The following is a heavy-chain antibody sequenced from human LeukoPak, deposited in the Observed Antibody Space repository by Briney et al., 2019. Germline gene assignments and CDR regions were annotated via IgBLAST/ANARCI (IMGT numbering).Heavy chain of an antibody. D-gene: IGHD6-19*01. CDR1: GFTFSSYS. CDR3: ARRSAVAGNWFDP. V-gene: IGHV3-21*01. Sequence: GGSLRLSCAASGFTFSSYSMNWVRQAPGKGLEWVSSISSSSYIYYADSVKGRFTISRDNAKNSLYLQMNSLRAEDTAVYYCARRSAVAGNWFDPWGQGTLVTVSS. J-gene: IGHJ5*02. CDR2: ISSSSYI.